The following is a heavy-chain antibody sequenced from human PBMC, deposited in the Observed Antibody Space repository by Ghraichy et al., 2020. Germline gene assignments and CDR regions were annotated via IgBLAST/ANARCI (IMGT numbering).Heavy chain of an antibody. J-gene: IGHJ6*02. CDR3: AKGIAAGTSTISYFYDGMDV. CDR1: GFIFSSYA. CDR2: ISGSGGDT. V-gene: IGHV3-23*01. Sequence: GGSLRLSCAASGFIFSSYAMSWVRQAPGKGLEWVSGISGSGGDTYYADSVKGRFTISRDNSKNTLYLQMNSLRAKDTAVYYCAKGIAAGTSTISYFYDGMDVWGQGTTFTVSS. D-gene: IGHD6-13*01.